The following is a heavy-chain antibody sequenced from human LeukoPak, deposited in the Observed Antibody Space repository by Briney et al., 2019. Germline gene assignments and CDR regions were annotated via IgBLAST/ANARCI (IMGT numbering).Heavy chain of an antibody. V-gene: IGHV3-48*03. J-gene: IGHJ4*02. CDR1: GFTLSSYE. CDR2: ISRTGNSI. D-gene: IGHD6-13*01. Sequence: PGGSLRLSCAASGFTLSSYEMNWVRLAPGKGLEWMSYISRTGNSIYYADSVKGRFTISRDSAKNSLYLQMNSLRAEDTAFYYCARGPYSSNWYVDYWGQGTLVTVAS. CDR3: ARGPYSSNWYVDY.